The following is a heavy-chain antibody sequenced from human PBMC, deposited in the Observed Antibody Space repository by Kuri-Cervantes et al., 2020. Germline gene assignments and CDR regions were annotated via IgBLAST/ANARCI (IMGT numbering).Heavy chain of an antibody. V-gene: IGHV3-7*01. CDR3: ARDQDYYGSGGWFDP. J-gene: IGHJ5*02. CDR1: GFTFSTYA. Sequence: GESLKISCAASGFTFSTYAMNWVRQAPGKGLEWVANIKQDGSEKYYVDSVKGRFTISRDNAKNSLYLQMNSLRAEDTAVYYCARDQDYYGSGGWFDPWGQGTLVTVSS. D-gene: IGHD3-10*01. CDR2: IKQDGSEK.